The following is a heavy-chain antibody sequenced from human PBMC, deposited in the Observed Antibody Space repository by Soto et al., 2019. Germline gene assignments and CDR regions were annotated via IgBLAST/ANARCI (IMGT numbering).Heavy chain of an antibody. D-gene: IGHD5-18*01. Sequence: QAHLVESGGGVVQPGRSLRLSCAASGFTFTSYGMHWVRQAPGTRLEWVAVISYDGGLQHYADSVKGRFTISRDNSKNMVLLQMNCLRAEDTVVYYCVSDRGYGHASVPYSWGQGTMVSVSS. V-gene: IGHV3-30*03. CDR3: VSDRGYGHASVPYS. J-gene: IGHJ4*02. CDR2: ISYDGGLQ. CDR1: GFTFTSYG.